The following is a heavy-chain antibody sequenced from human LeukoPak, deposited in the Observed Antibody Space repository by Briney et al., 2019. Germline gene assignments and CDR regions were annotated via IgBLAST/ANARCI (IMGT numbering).Heavy chain of an antibody. CDR2: IYSGGGT. V-gene: IGHV3-66*01. Sequence: GGSLRLSCAASGFTVSSNYMSWVRQAPGKGLEWVSVIYSGGGTYYADSVKGRFTISRDTSMNTLYLQMNSLRADDTAVYYCARGPPGQQLLFWGQGTLVTVSS. CDR3: ARGPPGQQLLF. J-gene: IGHJ4*02. D-gene: IGHD6-13*01. CDR1: GFTVSSNY.